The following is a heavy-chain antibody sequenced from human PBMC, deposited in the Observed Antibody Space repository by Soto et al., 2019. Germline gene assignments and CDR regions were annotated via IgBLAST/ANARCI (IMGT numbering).Heavy chain of an antibody. CDR3: ARDRGSLTSGARTLDI. CDR2: VSYSGTT. D-gene: IGHD3-10*01. V-gene: IGHV4-59*02. Sequence: ETLSLTCTISGGSVSTYYWSWIQEPPGKGLEWIGFVSYSGTTNSNPSLKSRVTISLDTSKNAFSLKLRSASAADTAVYYCARDRGSLTSGARTLDIWGTGTVV. J-gene: IGHJ3*02. CDR1: GGSVSTYY.